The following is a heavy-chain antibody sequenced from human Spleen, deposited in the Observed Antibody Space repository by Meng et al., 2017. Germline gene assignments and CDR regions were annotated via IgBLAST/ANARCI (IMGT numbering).Heavy chain of an antibody. V-gene: IGHV3-33*01. Sequence: GESLKISCAASGFTFSSYGMHWVRQAPGKGLEWVAVIWYDGSNKYYADSVKGRFTISRDNSKNTLYLQMNSLRAEDTAVYYCAASWIQLWPDAFDIWGQGTMVTVSS. CDR2: IWYDGSNK. CDR1: GFTFSSYG. D-gene: IGHD5-18*01. J-gene: IGHJ3*02. CDR3: AASWIQLWPDAFDI.